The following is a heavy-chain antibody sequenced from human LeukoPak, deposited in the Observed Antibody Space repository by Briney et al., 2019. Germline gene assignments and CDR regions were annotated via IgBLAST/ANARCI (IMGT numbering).Heavy chain of an antibody. Sequence: GGPLRLSCAASGFPFSSYEMTWVRQAPGKGLEWVSYISSSGSTAYYADSVSGRFTISRDNAKNSLYLKMNSLGAEATPIYYCAREKEVCTSTGFYEEFDYGAQGTRVTV. D-gene: IGHD2/OR15-2a*01. CDR2: ISSSGSTA. CDR3: AREKEVCTSTGFYEEFDY. CDR1: GFPFSSYE. V-gene: IGHV3-48*03. J-gene: IGHJ4*02.